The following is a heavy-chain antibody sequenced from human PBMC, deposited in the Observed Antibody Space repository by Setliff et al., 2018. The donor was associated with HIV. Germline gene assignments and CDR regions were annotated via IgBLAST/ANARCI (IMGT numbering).Heavy chain of an antibody. CDR2: VIPIFGST. CDR1: GGNLRKYS. D-gene: IGHD3-22*01. J-gene: IGHJ2*01. V-gene: IGHV1-69*13. Sequence: SVKVSCKASGGNLRKYSINWVRQAPGQGLEWMGGVIPIFGSTTFAQKFQGRVTITADESKDTVEMELSSLTSEDTAVYYCARDDHYYDMGSILSDWFFDVWDRGTLVTV. CDR3: ARDDHYYDMGSILSDWFFDV.